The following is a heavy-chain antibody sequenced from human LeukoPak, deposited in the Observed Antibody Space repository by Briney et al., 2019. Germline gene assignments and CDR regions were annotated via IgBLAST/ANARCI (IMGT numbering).Heavy chain of an antibody. V-gene: IGHV4-59*08. J-gene: IGHJ6*03. D-gene: IGHD6-6*01. Sequence: SETLSLTCSVSGGSISSYYWSWIRQPPGKGLEWIGYIYYSGSTNYNPSLKSRVTISVDMSKNQFSLKLSSVTAADTAVYYCARQGLIAAPNYYYMDVWGKGTTVTVS. CDR3: ARQGLIAAPNYYYMDV. CDR1: GGSISSYY. CDR2: IYYSGST.